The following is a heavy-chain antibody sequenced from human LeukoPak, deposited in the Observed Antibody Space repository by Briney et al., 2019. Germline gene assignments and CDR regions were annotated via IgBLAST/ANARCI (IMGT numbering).Heavy chain of an antibody. CDR2: ISAYNGNT. J-gene: IGHJ4*02. V-gene: IGHV1-18*01. Sequence: GASVKVSCKASGYTFTSYGISWVRQAPGQGLEWMGWISAYNGNTNYAQKLQGRVTMTTDTSTSTAYMGLRSLRSDDTAVYYCARDKYYYDSSGYKLFDYWGQGTLVTVSS. CDR3: ARDKYYYDSSGYKLFDY. D-gene: IGHD3-22*01. CDR1: GYTFTSYG.